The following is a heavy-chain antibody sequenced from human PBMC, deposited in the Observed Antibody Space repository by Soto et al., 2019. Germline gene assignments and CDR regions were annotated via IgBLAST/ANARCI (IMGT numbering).Heavy chain of an antibody. Sequence: VGSLRLSCAASGFTFSSYEMNWVRQAPGKGLEWVSYISSSGSTIYYADSVKGRFTISRDNAKNSLYLQMNSLRAEDTAVYYCARDGYYGSGSGWFDPWGQGTLVTVSS. CDR2: ISSSGSTI. V-gene: IGHV3-48*03. CDR3: ARDGYYGSGSGWFDP. CDR1: GFTFSSYE. J-gene: IGHJ5*02. D-gene: IGHD3-10*01.